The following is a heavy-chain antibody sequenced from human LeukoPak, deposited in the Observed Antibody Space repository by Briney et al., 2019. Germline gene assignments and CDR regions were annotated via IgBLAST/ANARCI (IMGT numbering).Heavy chain of an antibody. CDR1: GGSISSGDYY. CDR3: ARANDSSGYYAFDI. Sequence: SETLSLTCTVPGGSISSGDYYWSWIRQPPGKGLEWIGYIYYSGSTYYNPSLKSRVTISVDTSKNQFSLKLSSVTAADTAVYYCARANDSSGYYAFDIWGQGTMVTVSS. D-gene: IGHD3-22*01. CDR2: IYYSGST. J-gene: IGHJ3*02. V-gene: IGHV4-30-4*01.